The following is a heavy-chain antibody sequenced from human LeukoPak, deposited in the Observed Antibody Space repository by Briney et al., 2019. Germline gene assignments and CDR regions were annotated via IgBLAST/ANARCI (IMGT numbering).Heavy chain of an antibody. V-gene: IGHV4-38-2*02. D-gene: IGHD3-10*01. CDR3: ASVQVASGSYPLDY. CDR2: IYHSGST. Sequence: SETLSLTCTVSGYSINSGYYWGWIRQPPGKGLEWIGSIYHSGSTYYNPSLKSRVTISVDTSKNQFSLKLSSVTAADTAVYYCASVQVASGSYPLDYWGQGTLVTVSS. CDR1: GYSINSGYY. J-gene: IGHJ4*02.